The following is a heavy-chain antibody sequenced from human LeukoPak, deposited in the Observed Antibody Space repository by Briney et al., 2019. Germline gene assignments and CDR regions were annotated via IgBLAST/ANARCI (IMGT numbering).Heavy chain of an antibody. Sequence: ASVKVSCKTSGYTFSDYTIHWVRQAPGQGLEWMGWINPSSNAANYAQRFEGRVSLTRDTSISTADMVLTSLTSDDTGVYYCVRSRELLDFDTWGQGTLVSVSS. CDR2: INPSSNAA. D-gene: IGHD3-10*01. V-gene: IGHV1-2*02. CDR3: VRSRELLDFDT. CDR1: GYTFSDYT. J-gene: IGHJ4*02.